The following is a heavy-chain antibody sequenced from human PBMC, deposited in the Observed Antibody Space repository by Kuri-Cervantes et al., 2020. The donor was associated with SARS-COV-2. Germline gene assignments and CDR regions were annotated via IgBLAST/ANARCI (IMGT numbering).Heavy chain of an antibody. CDR1: GGTFSSYA. CDR3: ASEDSGYDLSLPLDY. CDR2: IIPIFGTA. Sequence: SVKVSCKASGGTFSSYAISWVRQAPGQGLEWMGGIIPIFGTANYAQKFQGRVTITADESTSTAYMELSSLRSEDTAVYYCASEDSGYDLSLPLDYWGQGTLVTVSS. V-gene: IGHV1-69*13. D-gene: IGHD5-12*01. J-gene: IGHJ4*02.